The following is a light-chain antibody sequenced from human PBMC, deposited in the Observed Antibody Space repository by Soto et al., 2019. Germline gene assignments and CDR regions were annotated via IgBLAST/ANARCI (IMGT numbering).Light chain of an antibody. CDR2: SNN. CDR3: AAWDDSLHGLV. CDR1: SASIGNNA. J-gene: IGLJ2*01. Sequence: QCVLTQPPSASGTPGQRVTISCSGSSASIGNNAVNWYQQLPGTAPKLLIYSNNQRPSGVPDRFSGSKSGTSASLAISGLQSEDETDYYCAAWDDSLHGLVFGGGTKLTAL. V-gene: IGLV1-44*01.